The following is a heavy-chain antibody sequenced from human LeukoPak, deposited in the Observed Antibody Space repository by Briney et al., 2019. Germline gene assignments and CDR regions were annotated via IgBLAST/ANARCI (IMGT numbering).Heavy chain of an antibody. V-gene: IGHV4-59*01. J-gene: IGHJ6*03. CDR1: GGSIISYY. Sequence: SETLSLTCTVSGGSIISYYWSWIRQPPGKGLEWIGYIYYSGSTNYNPSLKSRVTVSVDTSKNQFSLKLSSVTAADTAVYYCARLVGSSYMDVWGKGTTVTVSS. CDR3: ARLVGSSYMDV. D-gene: IGHD2-15*01. CDR2: IYYSGST.